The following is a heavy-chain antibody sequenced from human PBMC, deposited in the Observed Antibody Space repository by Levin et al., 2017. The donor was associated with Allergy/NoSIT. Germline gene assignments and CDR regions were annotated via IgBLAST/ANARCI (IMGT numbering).Heavy chain of an antibody. CDR3: AKDRSYCSCCSCSYFDS. V-gene: IGHV3-30*18. Sequence: PGGSLRLSCAAYGFTFSNYGMHWVRQAPGKGLEWVAVISNDGGDKYFVDSVQGRFTISRDNSKNTLYLQMNSLSVEDTAVYYCAKDRSYCSCCSCSYFDSWGQGTLVTGSS. CDR1: GFTFSNYG. CDR2: ISNDGGDK. D-gene: IGHD2-15*01. J-gene: IGHJ4*02.